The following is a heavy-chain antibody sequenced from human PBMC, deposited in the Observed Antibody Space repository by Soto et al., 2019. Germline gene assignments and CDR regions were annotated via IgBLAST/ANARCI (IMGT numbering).Heavy chain of an antibody. Sequence: GESLKISCKGSGYSFTSYWIGWVRQMPGKGLEWMGIIYPGDSDTRYSPSFQGQVTISADGSITTAYLQWSSLKASDTAMYYCTRRAVRYYKGMDVWGQGTTLTVSS. J-gene: IGHJ6*02. CDR1: GYSFTSYW. D-gene: IGHD3-10*01. CDR3: TRRAVRYYKGMDV. CDR2: IYPGDSDT. V-gene: IGHV5-51*01.